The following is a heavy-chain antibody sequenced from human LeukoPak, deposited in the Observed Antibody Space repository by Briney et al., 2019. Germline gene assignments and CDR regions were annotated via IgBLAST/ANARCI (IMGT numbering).Heavy chain of an antibody. CDR3: ARDSVTTYYRFDP. J-gene: IGHJ5*02. D-gene: IGHD4-4*01. Sequence: ASVKVSCKASGYTFTGYYMHWVRQAPGQGLEWMGWISAYNGNTNYAQKLQGRVTMTTDTSTSTAYMELRSLRSDDTAVYYCARDSVTTYYRFDPWGQGTLVTVSS. CDR2: ISAYNGNT. V-gene: IGHV1-18*04. CDR1: GYTFTGYY.